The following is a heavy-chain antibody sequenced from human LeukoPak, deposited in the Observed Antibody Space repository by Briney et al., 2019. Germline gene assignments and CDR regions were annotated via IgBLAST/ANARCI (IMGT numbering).Heavy chain of an antibody. Sequence: GGSLRLSCAASGFTFSSYAMSWVRQAPGKGLEWVSAISGSGGSTYYADSVKGRFTISRDNSKNTLYLQMNSLRAEDTAVYYCAKDGGGQGRQQWLGPPQVYYYGMDVWGQGTTVTVSS. CDR1: GFTFSSYA. CDR3: AKDGGGQGRQQWLGPPQVYYYGMDV. V-gene: IGHV3-23*01. CDR2: ISGSGGST. D-gene: IGHD6-19*01. J-gene: IGHJ6*02.